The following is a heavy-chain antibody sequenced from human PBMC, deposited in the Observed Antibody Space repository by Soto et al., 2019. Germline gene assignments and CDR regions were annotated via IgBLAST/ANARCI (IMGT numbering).Heavy chain of an antibody. J-gene: IGHJ3*02. D-gene: IGHD6-19*01. Sequence: GGSLRLSCAASGFTFSSYWMIWVRQAPGKGLEWVANIKQDGSEKYYADSVKGRFTISRDNAKNSLYLQMNSLRAEDTAVYYCARAVAVAGPDAFDIWRQGTMVTVSS. CDR1: GFTFSSYW. CDR2: IKQDGSEK. CDR3: ARAVAVAGPDAFDI. V-gene: IGHV3-7*03.